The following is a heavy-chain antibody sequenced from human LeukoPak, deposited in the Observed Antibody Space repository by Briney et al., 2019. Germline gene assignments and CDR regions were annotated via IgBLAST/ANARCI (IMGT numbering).Heavy chain of an antibody. CDR1: GYTFSNYY. J-gene: IGHJ3*02. V-gene: IGHV1-46*01. CDR2: INPSGGST. D-gene: IGHD1-26*01. CDR3: ARRPVGATKRPAFDI. Sequence: ASVKVSCKASGYTFSNYYIHWVRQAPGQGLEWMGMINPSGGSTSFAQKFQGRVTMTRDTSTSTVYMELSSLRSEDTAVYYCARRPVGATKRPAFDIWGQGTMVTVSS.